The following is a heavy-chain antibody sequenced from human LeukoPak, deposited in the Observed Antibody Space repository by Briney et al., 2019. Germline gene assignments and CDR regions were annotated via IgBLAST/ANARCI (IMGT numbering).Heavy chain of an antibody. D-gene: IGHD6-19*01. J-gene: IGHJ4*02. CDR2: IYHSGSA. V-gene: IGHV4-39*01. CDR1: GGSISSSSYY. CDR3: ASYNSGWYYFDY. Sequence: SETLSLTCTVSGGSISSSSYYWGWIRHPPGKGLEWIGSIYHSGSAYYNPSLKSRVTIPVDTSKNQFSVAVSSVTAAHTAVYYCASYNSGWYYFDYWGQGTLVPVSS.